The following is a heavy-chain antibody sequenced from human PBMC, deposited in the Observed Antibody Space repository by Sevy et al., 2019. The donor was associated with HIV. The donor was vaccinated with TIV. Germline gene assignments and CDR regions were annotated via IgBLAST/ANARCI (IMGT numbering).Heavy chain of an antibody. D-gene: IGHD1-26*01. CDR2: ISASGGST. Sequence: GGSLRLSCAASGIIFKSYVMSWVRQAPVKGLEWLSGISASGGSTYYADSVKGRFTISRDNFKSTLYLQMNILRAEDTAVYYCAGAGVGAKGFDYWGQGTLVTVSS. CDR3: AGAGVGAKGFDY. V-gene: IGHV3-23*01. CDR1: GIIFKSYV. J-gene: IGHJ4*02.